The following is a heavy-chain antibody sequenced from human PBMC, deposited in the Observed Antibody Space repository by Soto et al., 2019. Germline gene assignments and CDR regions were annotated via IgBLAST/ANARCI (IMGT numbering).Heavy chain of an antibody. Sequence: GESLKISCQGSGNSFTTYWIAWVRQMPGKGLEWMGIIYPGDSDTRYSPSFQGQVTISADKSISTAYLQWSSLKASDTAMYYCARQGYTYAYDYWGQGTQVTVSS. CDR1: GNSFTTYW. V-gene: IGHV5-51*01. CDR2: IYPGDSDT. J-gene: IGHJ4*02. D-gene: IGHD3-16*01. CDR3: ARQGYTYAYDY.